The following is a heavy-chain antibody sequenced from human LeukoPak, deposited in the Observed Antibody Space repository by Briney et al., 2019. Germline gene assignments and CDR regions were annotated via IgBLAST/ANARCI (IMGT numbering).Heavy chain of an antibody. CDR3: AREPRQSHLVYTTGDY. CDR1: GFTFSSYW. J-gene: IGHJ4*02. D-gene: IGHD2-2*02. V-gene: IGHV3-7*01. CDR2: MKPDGSEK. Sequence: PGGSLRLSCAVSGFTFSSYWMSWVRQAPGKGLEWVANMKPDGSEKYYVDSVKGRFTISRDSSKNSLYLKMNSLRVEDTAVYYCAREPRQSHLVYTTGDYWGQGTLVTVSS.